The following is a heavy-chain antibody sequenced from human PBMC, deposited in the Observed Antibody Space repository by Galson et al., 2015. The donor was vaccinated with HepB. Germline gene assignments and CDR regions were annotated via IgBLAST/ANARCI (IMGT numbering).Heavy chain of an antibody. V-gene: IGHV4-59*08. D-gene: IGHD3-9*01. Sequence: YWSWIRQPPGKGLEWIGYIYYSGSTNYNPSLKSRITISVDTSKNQFSLKLSSVTAADTAVYYCARHAPKYYDILTGYYDYYYYYGMDVWGQGTTVTASS. CDR2: IYYSGST. CDR3: ARHAPKYYDILTGYYDYYYYYGMDV. J-gene: IGHJ6*02. CDR1: Y.